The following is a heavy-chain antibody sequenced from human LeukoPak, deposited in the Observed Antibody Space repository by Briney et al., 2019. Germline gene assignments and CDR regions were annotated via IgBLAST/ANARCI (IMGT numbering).Heavy chain of an antibody. J-gene: IGHJ6*02. CDR2: IYYSGST. CDR1: GGSISGGAFY. CDR3: ARGRSLGYCSSSSCWRSYYGMDV. V-gene: IGHV4-31*03. D-gene: IGHD2-2*01. Sequence: SETLSLTCTVSGGSISGGAFYWSWIRQHPGKGLEWIGYIYYSGSTYYNPSLKSRVTISVDTSKNQFSLKLSSVTAADTAVYYCARGRSLGYCSSSSCWRSYYGMDVWGQGTTVTVSS.